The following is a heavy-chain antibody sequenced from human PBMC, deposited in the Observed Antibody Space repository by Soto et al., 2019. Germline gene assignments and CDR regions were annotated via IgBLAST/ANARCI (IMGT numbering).Heavy chain of an antibody. CDR2: IIPIFGTA. CDR1: GGTFSSYA. J-gene: IGHJ6*02. V-gene: IGHV1-69*13. CDR3: ARVGCSSTSCYYYYYYGMDV. Sequence: ASVKVSCKASGGTFSSYAISWVRQAPGQGLEWMGGIIPIFGTANYAQKFQGRVTITADESTSTAYMELSSLRSEDTAVYYCARVGCSSTSCYYYYYYGMDVWGQGTTVTVSS. D-gene: IGHD2-2*01.